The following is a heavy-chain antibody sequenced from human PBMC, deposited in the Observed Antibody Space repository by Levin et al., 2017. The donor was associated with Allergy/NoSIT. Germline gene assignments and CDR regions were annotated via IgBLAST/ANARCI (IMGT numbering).Heavy chain of an antibody. J-gene: IGHJ6*02. CDR3: ARGIGGSYYYGMDV. V-gene: IGHV3-7*04. CDR2: IKQDGSEK. Sequence: GGSLRLSCAASGFTFSSYWMSWVRQAPGKGLEWVANIKQDGSEKYYVDSVKGRFTISRDNAKNSLYLQMNSLRAEDTAVYYCARGIGGSYYYGMDVWGQGTTVTVSS. D-gene: IGHD2/OR15-2a*01. CDR1: GFTFSSYW.